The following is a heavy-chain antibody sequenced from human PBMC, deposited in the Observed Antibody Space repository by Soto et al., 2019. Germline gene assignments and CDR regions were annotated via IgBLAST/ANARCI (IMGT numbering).Heavy chain of an antibody. CDR2: IYHSGSP. D-gene: IGHD2-2*01. J-gene: IGHJ4*02. V-gene: IGHV4-30-2*01. CDR3: XXXXLXPRYY. CDR1: GGSISSGGYS. Sequence: QLQLQESGSGLVKPSQTLSLTCAVSGGSISSGGYSWSWIRQPPGKGLEWIGYIYHSGSPYYNPXXXXXXXXXXXXXXXXXXXXXXXXXXXXXXXXXXXXXXLXPRYYWGQGTLVTVSS.